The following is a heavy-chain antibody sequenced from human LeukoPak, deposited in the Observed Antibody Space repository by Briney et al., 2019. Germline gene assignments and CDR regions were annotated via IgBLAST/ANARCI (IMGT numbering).Heavy chain of an antibody. J-gene: IGHJ4*02. D-gene: IGHD2-15*01. CDR3: ARDGGFDH. Sequence: ASMKVSCKASGYTFTDSYMHWVRQAPGQGLEWMGWINPNSGVTNYAQKFQGRVTMTRDTSISTAYMELSRLRSDDTAVFYCARDGGFDHWGQGTLVTVSP. CDR2: INPNSGVT. V-gene: IGHV1-2*02. CDR1: GYTFTDSY.